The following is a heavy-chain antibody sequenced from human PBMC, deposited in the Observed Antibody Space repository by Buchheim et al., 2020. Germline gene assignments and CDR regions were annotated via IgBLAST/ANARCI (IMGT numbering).Heavy chain of an antibody. CDR3: AKVGETGPYYYYYMDV. V-gene: IGHV3-30*18. Sequence: QVQLVESGGGVVQPGRPLRLSCAASGFTFSSYGMHWVRQAPGKGLEWVAVISYDGSNKYYADSVKGRFTISRDNSKNTLYLQMNSLRAEDTAVYYCAKVGETGPYYYYYMDVWGKGTT. CDR2: ISYDGSNK. J-gene: IGHJ6*03. D-gene: IGHD1-1*01. CDR1: GFTFSSYG.